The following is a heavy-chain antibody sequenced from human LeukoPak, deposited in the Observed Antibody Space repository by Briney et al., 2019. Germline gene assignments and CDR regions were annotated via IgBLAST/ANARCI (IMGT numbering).Heavy chain of an antibody. J-gene: IGHJ4*02. CDR1: GFTFSTYS. Sequence: PGGSLRLSCEASGFTFSTYSMNWVRQAPGKGLEWVSAISGSGGSTYYADSVKGRFTISRDNSKNTLYLQMNSLRAEDTAVYYCAKGFRKQQLTFDYWGQGTLVTVSS. CDR2: ISGSGGST. V-gene: IGHV3-23*01. D-gene: IGHD6-13*01. CDR3: AKGFRKQQLTFDY.